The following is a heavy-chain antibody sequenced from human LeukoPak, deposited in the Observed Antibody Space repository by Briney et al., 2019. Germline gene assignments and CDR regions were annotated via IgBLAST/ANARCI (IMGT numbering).Heavy chain of an antibody. CDR3: ARVDKSGYSYGYFDY. CDR2: INPSGGST. CDR1: GYTFTSYY. V-gene: IGHV1-46*01. Sequence: ASVKVSCKASGYTFTSYYIHWVRQAPGQGPEWMGIINPSGGSTSYAQKFQGRVTMTRDMSTSTVYMELSSLRSEDTAVYYCARVDKSGYSYGYFDYWGQGTLVTVSS. J-gene: IGHJ4*02. D-gene: IGHD5-18*01.